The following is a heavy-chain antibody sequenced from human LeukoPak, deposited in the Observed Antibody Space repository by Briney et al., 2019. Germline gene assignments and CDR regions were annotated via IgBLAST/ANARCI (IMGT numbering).Heavy chain of an antibody. Sequence: GGSLRLSCAASGFTFSSYAMSWVRQAPGKGLEWVSAISGSGGSTYYADSVKGRFTISRDNSKNTLYLQMNSLRAEDTAVYYCAIGAKPYGYCSGGSCYQFDYWGQGTLVTVSS. CDR1: GFTFSSYA. D-gene: IGHD2-15*01. CDR2: ISGSGGST. V-gene: IGHV3-23*01. CDR3: AIGAKPYGYCSGGSCYQFDY. J-gene: IGHJ4*02.